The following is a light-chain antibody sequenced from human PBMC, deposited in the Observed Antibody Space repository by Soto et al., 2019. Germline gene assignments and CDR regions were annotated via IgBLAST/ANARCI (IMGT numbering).Light chain of an antibody. CDR2: GAS. CDR3: QQYNNWPPVT. Sequence: EIVMTQSPATLSESPGESATLSCRASQSISSNLAWYQHKPGQAPRLLIYGASTRATDIAARFSGSGSGTEFTLTISSLQSEDFAVYYCQQYNNWPPVTFGQGTKVEIK. V-gene: IGKV3-15*01. CDR1: QSISSN. J-gene: IGKJ1*01.